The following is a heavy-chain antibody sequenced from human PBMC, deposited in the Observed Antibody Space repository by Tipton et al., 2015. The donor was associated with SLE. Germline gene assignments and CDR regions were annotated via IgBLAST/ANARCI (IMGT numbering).Heavy chain of an antibody. V-gene: IGHV4-30-2*01. CDR3: ARALNWNYPFDS. D-gene: IGHD1-7*01. CDR1: GASISNGGYS. J-gene: IGHJ4*02. CDR2: IYHGGST. Sequence: LRLSCAVSGASISNGGYSWSWLRQPPGKGLEYIGFIYHGGSTYYNPSLKSRVTISVDTSKNQFSLNMNFVTAVDTAVYFCARALNWNYPFDSWGQGALVTVSS.